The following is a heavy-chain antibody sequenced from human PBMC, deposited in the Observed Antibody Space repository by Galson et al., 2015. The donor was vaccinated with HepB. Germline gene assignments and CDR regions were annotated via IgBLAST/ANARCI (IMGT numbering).Heavy chain of an antibody. CDR2: IKQDGSEK. Sequence: SLRLSCAASGFTFSSYWMSWVRQAPGKGLEWVANIKQDGSEKYYVDSVKGRFTISRDNAKNSLYLQMNSLRAEDTAVYYCARGSYYYDSSGYDYWGQGTLVTVSS. J-gene: IGHJ4*02. CDR1: GFTFSSYW. V-gene: IGHV3-7*03. D-gene: IGHD3-22*01. CDR3: ARGSYYYDSSGYDY.